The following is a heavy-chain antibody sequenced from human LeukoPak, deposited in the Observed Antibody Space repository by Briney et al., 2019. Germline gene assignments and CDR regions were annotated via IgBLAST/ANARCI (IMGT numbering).Heavy chain of an antibody. CDR3: AKGLKGKVVVAATQVSDYYYYGMDV. V-gene: IGHV3-48*03. D-gene: IGHD2-15*01. J-gene: IGHJ6*02. Sequence: LSGGSLRLSCAASGFTFSSYEMNWVRQAPGKGLEWVSYISLSGSSLYYADSVKGRFTISRDNSKNTLHLQMNSLRAEDTAVYYCAKGLKGKVVVAATQVSDYYYYGMDVWGQGTTVTVSS. CDR2: ISLSGSSL. CDR1: GFTFSSYE.